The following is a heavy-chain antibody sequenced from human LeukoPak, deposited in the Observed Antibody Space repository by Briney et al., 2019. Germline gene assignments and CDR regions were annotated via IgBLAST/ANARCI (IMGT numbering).Heavy chain of an antibody. CDR1: GGSISSGGYY. CDR3: ARVIPNYYDSSGYFDY. V-gene: IGHV4-30-2*01. CDR2: IYHSGST. Sequence: SETLSLTCTVSGGSISSGGYYWSWIRQPPGKGLEWIGYIYHSGSTYYNPSLKSRVTISVDTSKNQFSLKLSSVTAADTAVYYCARVIPNYYDSSGYFDYWGQGTLVTVSS. D-gene: IGHD3-22*01. J-gene: IGHJ4*02.